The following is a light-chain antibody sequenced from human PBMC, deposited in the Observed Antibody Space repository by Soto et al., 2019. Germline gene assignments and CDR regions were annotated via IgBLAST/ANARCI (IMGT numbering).Light chain of an antibody. V-gene: IGKV1-5*03. CDR3: QQYNSYSPLT. CDR2: DAS. CDR1: RCISTW. J-gene: IGKJ4*01. Sequence: DIQMTQSPSTLPASVGDRVTITCRANRCISTWLAWFKQKPGKAHNLLSYDASRLETEVPSRFIGSGSGTEFTLTISCLQPDDFATYYCQQYNSYSPLTFGGGTKVDIK.